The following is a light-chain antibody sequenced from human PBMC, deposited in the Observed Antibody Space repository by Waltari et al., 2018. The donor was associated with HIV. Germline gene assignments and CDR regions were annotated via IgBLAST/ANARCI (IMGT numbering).Light chain of an antibody. J-gene: IGKJ2*01. CDR2: DAS. V-gene: IGKV3-15*01. CDR1: QSISNN. CDR3: QQYINWPPYT. Sequence: DIVMTPSPATLSVSPGERATLSCRASQSISNNLAWYQQKPGQAPRLLMYDASTRATGVPARFSGSGSGTEFTLTISSLQSEDFAVYYCQQYINWPPYTFGQGTKLEIK.